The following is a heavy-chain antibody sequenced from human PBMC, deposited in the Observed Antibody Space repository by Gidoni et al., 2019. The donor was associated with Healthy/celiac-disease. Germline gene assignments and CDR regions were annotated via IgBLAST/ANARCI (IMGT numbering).Heavy chain of an antibody. CDR1: GFTFSSYA. CDR2: ISGSGGST. D-gene: IGHD6-13*01. Sequence: EVQLLASGGGLVQPGGSLRLSCAASGFTFSSYAMSWVRQAPGKGVEWVSAISGSGGSTYYADSVKGRFTISRDNSKNTLYLQMNSLRAEDTAVYYCAKLIAAAGTPDYWGQGTLVTVSS. CDR3: AKLIAAAGTPDY. J-gene: IGHJ4*02. V-gene: IGHV3-23*01.